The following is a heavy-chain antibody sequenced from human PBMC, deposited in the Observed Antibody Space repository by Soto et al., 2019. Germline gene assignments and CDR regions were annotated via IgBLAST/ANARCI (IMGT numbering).Heavy chain of an antibody. J-gene: IGHJ4*02. Sequence: SETLSLTCTVSGGSISSSNYYWVWNRQPPGKGLEWIGSIYDSGYTYYNPSLKSRVTVSVDTSKNQFSLTLTSVTAADTAVYYCARRHITVVPLWGQGTLVTVSS. V-gene: IGHV4-39*01. CDR1: GGSISSSNYY. CDR3: ARRHITVVPL. CDR2: IYDSGYT. D-gene: IGHD3-10*01.